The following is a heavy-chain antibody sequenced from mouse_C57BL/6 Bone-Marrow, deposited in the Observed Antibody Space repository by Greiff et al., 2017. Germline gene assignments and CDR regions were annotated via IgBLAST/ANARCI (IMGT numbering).Heavy chain of an antibody. CDR3: ARGDDGSSVFDY. CDR2: IYPGSGST. J-gene: IGHJ2*01. V-gene: IGHV1-55*01. Sequence: QVQLQQPGAELVKPGASVKMSCKASGYTFTSYWITWVKQRPGQGLEWIGDIYPGSGSTNYTEKFKSKATLTVDTSSSTAYMQLSRLTSEDSAVYYCARGDDGSSVFDYWGQGTTLTVSS. D-gene: IGHD1-1*01. CDR1: GYTFTSYW.